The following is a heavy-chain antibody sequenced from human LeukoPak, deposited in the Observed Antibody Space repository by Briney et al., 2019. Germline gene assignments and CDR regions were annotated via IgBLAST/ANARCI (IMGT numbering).Heavy chain of an antibody. V-gene: IGHV4-34*01. CDR2: IHHSGST. D-gene: IGHD3-10*01. Sequence: SETLSLTCAVYGGSFSGYYWSWIRRPPGKGLEWSGEIHHSGSTNYNPSLKSRVTISVDTSKNQFSLKLSSVTAADTAVYYCARVEEGSGSYYTYYYYMDVWGKGTTVTVSS. CDR3: ARVEEGSGSYYTYYYYMDV. J-gene: IGHJ6*03. CDR1: GGSFSGYY.